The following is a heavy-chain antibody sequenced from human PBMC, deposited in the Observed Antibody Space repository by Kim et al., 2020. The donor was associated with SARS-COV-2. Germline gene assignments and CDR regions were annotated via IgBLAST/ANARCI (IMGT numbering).Heavy chain of an antibody. V-gene: IGHV4-34*01. D-gene: IGHD3-10*01. Sequence: SETLSLTCTIYGESLSSSFWAWIRQSPGKRLEWIGEISQSGSATYNPSLKSRVSLSLDTSSKHFSLRLTSVTAADTAVYVCTRVRSARGPVVCYF. CDR3: TRVRSARGPVVCYF. CDR2: ISQSGSA. CDR1: GESLSSSF. J-gene: IGHJ2*01.